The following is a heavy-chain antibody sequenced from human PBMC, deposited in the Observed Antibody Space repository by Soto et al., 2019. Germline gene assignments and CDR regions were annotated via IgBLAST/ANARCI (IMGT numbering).Heavy chain of an antibody. Sequence: GGSLRLSCAASGFTFSNYGMNWVRQAQGEGLEWVAGDSGRGGDTSYADAVNGRFTISRDNSKDTVYLQMNSVGADDTALYCGARNSSSAHYYGMDVWGHGTTVTVSS. CDR2: DSGRGGDT. V-gene: IGHV3-23*01. CDR1: GFTFSNYG. CDR3: ARNSSSAHYYGMDV. D-gene: IGHD3-22*01. J-gene: IGHJ6*02.